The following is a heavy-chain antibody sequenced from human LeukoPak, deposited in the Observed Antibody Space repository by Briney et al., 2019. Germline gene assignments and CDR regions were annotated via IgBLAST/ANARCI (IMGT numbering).Heavy chain of an antibody. CDR1: GYTFTSYG. V-gene: IGHV1-18*01. D-gene: IGHD2-15*01. CDR3: VRYPLYCSGGSCYSFDY. Sequence: ASVKVSCKASGYTFTSYGISWVRQAPGQGLEWMGWISAYNGNTDYAQKFQGRVTITADKSTSTAYMELSSLRSEDTAVYYCVRYPLYCSGGSCYSFDYWGQGTLVTVSS. J-gene: IGHJ4*02. CDR2: ISAYNGNT.